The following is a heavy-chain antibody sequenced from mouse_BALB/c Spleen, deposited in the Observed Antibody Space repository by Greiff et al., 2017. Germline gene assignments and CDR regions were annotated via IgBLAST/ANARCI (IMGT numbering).Heavy chain of an antibody. J-gene: IGHJ4*01. Sequence: EVKVVESGGGLVQPGGSLKLSCAASGFDFSRYWMSWVRQAPGKGLEWIGEINPDSSTINYTPSLKDKFIISRDNAKNTLYLQMSKVRSEDTALYYCARPDGSDAMDYWGQGTSVTVSS. D-gene: IGHD2-3*01. CDR1: GFDFSRYW. CDR3: ARPDGSDAMDY. V-gene: IGHV4-1*02. CDR2: INPDSSTI.